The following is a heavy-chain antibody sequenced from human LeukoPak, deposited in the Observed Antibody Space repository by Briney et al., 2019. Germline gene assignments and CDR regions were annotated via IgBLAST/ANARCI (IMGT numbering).Heavy chain of an antibody. CDR2: IHYSGST. J-gene: IGHJ4*02. V-gene: IGHV4-59*08. CDR1: GGSISSYY. D-gene: IGHD3-10*01. CDR3: ARHSPVYYDFDC. Sequence: NPSETLSLTCTVSGGSISSYYWSWIRQPPGKGLEWIAYIHYSGSTNYNPSLKSRVTISVDTSKNQFSLKVNSVTAADTAVYYCARHSPVYYDFDCWGQGTLVTVSS.